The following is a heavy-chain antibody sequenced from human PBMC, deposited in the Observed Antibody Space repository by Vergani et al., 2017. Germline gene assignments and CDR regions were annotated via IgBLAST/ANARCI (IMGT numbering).Heavy chain of an antibody. D-gene: IGHD1-1*01. Sequence: EVELVPSGPEMRKPGESLKISCKGSEYSFGNYWIGWVRQMPGKGLEWMGIIYPADSDTRYSPSFQGQVTISADKSFSTAFLQWDSLKASDTALYYCARHTTYTDSWGQGTLVTVSS. CDR3: ARHTTYTDS. CDR1: EYSFGNYW. V-gene: IGHV5-51*01. CDR2: IYPADSDT. J-gene: IGHJ4*02.